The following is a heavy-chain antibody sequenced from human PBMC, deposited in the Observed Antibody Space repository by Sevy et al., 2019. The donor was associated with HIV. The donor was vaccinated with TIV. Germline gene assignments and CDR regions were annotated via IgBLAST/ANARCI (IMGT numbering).Heavy chain of an antibody. CDR1: GFTFRTYG. V-gene: IGHV3-30*18. Sequence: GGSLRLSCVASGFTFRTYGIHWVRQAPGKGLEWVSVISHDGSQKYNADSVKGRFIISRENSKNALYLQMSSLRVDDTADYYCAKERRPNLLYNDLWYDSSGMDVWGQGTTVTVSS. D-gene: IGHD3-3*01. CDR3: AKERRPNLLYNDLWYDSSGMDV. J-gene: IGHJ6*02. CDR2: ISHDGSQK.